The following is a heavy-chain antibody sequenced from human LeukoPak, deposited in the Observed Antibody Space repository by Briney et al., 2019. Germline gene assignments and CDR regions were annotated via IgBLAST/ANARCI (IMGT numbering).Heavy chain of an antibody. CDR1: GGSISSYY. J-gene: IGHJ6*03. D-gene: IGHD5-12*01. V-gene: IGHV3-15*01. Sequence: ETLSLTCTVSGGSISSYYWSWIRQPPGKGLEWVGRIKSKTDGGTTDYAAPVKDRFTISRDDSKNTLYLQMNSLKTEDTAVYYCTTRSGYSGYASRRNYYMDVWGKGTTVTVSS. CDR2: IKSKTDGGTT. CDR3: TTRSGYSGYASRRNYYMDV.